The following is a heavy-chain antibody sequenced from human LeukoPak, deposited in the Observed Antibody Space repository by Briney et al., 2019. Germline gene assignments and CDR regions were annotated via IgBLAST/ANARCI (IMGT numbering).Heavy chain of an antibody. J-gene: IGHJ4*02. Sequence: ASVKVSCKVSGYTLTELSMHWVRQAPGKGLEWMGGFDPEDGETIYAQKLQGRVTMTEDTSTDTAYMELSSLRSEDTAVYYCATDYGDPYYFDYWGQGTLVTVSS. V-gene: IGHV1-24*01. CDR3: ATDYGDPYYFDY. CDR1: GYTLTELS. CDR2: FDPEDGET. D-gene: IGHD4-17*01.